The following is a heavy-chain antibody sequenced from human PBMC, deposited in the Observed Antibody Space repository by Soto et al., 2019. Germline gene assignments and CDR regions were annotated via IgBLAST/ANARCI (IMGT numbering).Heavy chain of an antibody. V-gene: IGHV3-23*01. CDR2: VSGGGGST. D-gene: IGHD3-9*01. Sequence: GGSLRLSCAASGFSFAGYAVAWVRQAPGKGLEWVSTVSGGGGSTYYADSVKGRFTTSRDNSGNTVYLQMNSLNAGDTALYYCAKTESFNGYYNAFDSWGQGTRVTVSS. J-gene: IGHJ4*02. CDR1: GFSFAGYA. CDR3: AKTESFNGYYNAFDS.